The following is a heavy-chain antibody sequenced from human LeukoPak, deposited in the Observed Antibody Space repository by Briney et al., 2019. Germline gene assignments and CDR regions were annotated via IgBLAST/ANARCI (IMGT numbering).Heavy chain of an antibody. D-gene: IGHD1-26*01. J-gene: IGHJ3*02. CDR2: INHSGST. Sequence: PSETLSLICAVYGGSFSGYYWSWIRQTPGKGLEWIGEINHSGSTNYNPSLKSRVTISVDTSKNQFSLKLSSVTAADTAVYYCASYWELLGDAFDIWGQGTMVTVSS. V-gene: IGHV4-34*01. CDR3: ASYWELLGDAFDI. CDR1: GGSFSGYY.